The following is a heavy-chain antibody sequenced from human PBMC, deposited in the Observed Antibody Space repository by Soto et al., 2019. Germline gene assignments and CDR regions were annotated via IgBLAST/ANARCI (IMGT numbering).Heavy chain of an antibody. CDR1: GGSISSSSYY. V-gene: IGHV4-39*01. Sequence: SETLSLTCTVSGGSISSSSYYWGWIRQPPGKGLEWIGSIYYSGSTYYNPSLKSRVTISVDTSKNQFSLKLSSVTAADTAVYYCARLRRITMVRGVSDWFDPWGQGTLVTVSS. J-gene: IGHJ5*02. D-gene: IGHD3-10*01. CDR3: ARLRRITMVRGVSDWFDP. CDR2: IYYSGST.